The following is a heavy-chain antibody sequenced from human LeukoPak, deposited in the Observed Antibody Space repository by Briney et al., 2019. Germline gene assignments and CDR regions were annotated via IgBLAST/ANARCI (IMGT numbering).Heavy chain of an antibody. CDR1: GYTFTSYH. Sequence: ASVKVSCKASGYTFTSYHMHWVRQAPGQGLEWMGIINPSGGSTSYAQKFQGRVTMTRDTSISTAYMELSRLRSDDTAVYYCARSFYSSGWYYYYYGMDVWGQGTTVTVSS. CDR2: INPSGGST. J-gene: IGHJ6*02. D-gene: IGHD6-19*01. CDR3: ARSFYSSGWYYYYYGMDV. V-gene: IGHV1-46*01.